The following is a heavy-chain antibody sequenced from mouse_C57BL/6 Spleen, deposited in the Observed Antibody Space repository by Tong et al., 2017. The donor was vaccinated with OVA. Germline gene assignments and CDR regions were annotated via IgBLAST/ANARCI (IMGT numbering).Heavy chain of an antibody. CDR1: GFTFSSYG. CDR2: ISSGGSYT. D-gene: IGHD4-1*01. CDR3: ARNWDGYFDV. J-gene: IGHJ1*03. Sequence: EVQLQESGGDLVKPGGSLKLSCAASGFTFSSYGMSWVRQTPDKRLEWVATISSGGSYTYYPGSVKGRFTISRDNAKNTLYLQMSSLKSEDTAMYYCARNWDGYFDVWGTGTTVTVSS. V-gene: IGHV5-6*01.